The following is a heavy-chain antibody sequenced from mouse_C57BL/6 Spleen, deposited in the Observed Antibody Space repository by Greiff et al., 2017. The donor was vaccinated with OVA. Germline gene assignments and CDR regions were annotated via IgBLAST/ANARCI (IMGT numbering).Heavy chain of an antibody. Sequence: VQLQQSGAELVRPGASVKLSCKASGYTFTDYYINWVKQRPGQGLEWIARIYPGSGNTYYNEKFKGKATLTAEKSSSTAYMQLSSLTSEDSAVYFCARTYYDYDGYFDVWGTGTTVTVSS. CDR1: GYTFTDYY. D-gene: IGHD2-4*01. CDR2: IYPGSGNT. J-gene: IGHJ1*03. V-gene: IGHV1-76*01. CDR3: ARTYYDYDGYFDV.